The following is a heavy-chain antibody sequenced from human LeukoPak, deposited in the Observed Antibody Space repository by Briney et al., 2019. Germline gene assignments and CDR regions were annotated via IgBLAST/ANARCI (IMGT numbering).Heavy chain of an antibody. CDR3: ARYVMVRGVSIWDAFDI. J-gene: IGHJ3*02. CDR1: GFTINTYA. Sequence: PGGSLRLSCSASGFTINTYAMNWVRQAPGRGLEWVSFIGGSATTMYYADSVEGRFTVSRDNAKNSLYLQMNGLRDEVTAVYYCARYVMVRGVSIWDAFDIWGQGTMVTVSS. V-gene: IGHV3-48*02. CDR2: IGGSATTM. D-gene: IGHD3-10*01.